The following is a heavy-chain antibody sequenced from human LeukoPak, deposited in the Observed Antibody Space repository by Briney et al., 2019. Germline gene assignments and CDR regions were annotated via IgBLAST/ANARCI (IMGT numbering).Heavy chain of an antibody. CDR3: AKDRIVGIPPYSSSWYLFDY. D-gene: IGHD6-13*01. Sequence: QPGGSLRLSCAASGFTFSSYAMSWVRQAPGKGLEWVSSISGSGGSTYYADSVKGRFTISRDNSNNTLYMKMSSLRAEDTAVYYCAKDRIVGIPPYSSSWYLFDYWGQGTLVTVSS. V-gene: IGHV3-23*01. CDR1: GFTFSSYA. J-gene: IGHJ4*02. CDR2: ISGSGGST.